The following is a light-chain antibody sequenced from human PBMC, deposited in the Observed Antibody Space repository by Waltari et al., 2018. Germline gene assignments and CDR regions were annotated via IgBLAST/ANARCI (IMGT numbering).Light chain of an antibody. CDR1: QSVGRS. V-gene: IGKV3-20*01. J-gene: IGKJ1*01. Sequence: EIVLTQSQGTLSLSPGESVTLSCRASQSVGRSLAWYQQKPGQAPRLLIYGASSRATGIPDRFSGSGSGTDFSLTISRLAPDDLSVYYCQHYVRLPVTFGQGTKVEI. CDR3: QHYVRLPVT. CDR2: GAS.